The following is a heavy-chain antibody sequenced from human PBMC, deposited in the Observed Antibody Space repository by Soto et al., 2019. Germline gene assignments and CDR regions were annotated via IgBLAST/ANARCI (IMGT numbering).Heavy chain of an antibody. Sequence: VQLVESGGALVQPGGSLRLSCAASGFTFSSYWMHWVRQAPGEGLVWVSRLNSDGSSTSYADSVKGRFTISRDNAKNTLYLQMNSLRAEDTAVYYCARTSLVVAAATREDYWGQGTLVTVSS. CDR1: GFTFSSYW. J-gene: IGHJ4*02. V-gene: IGHV3-74*01. CDR2: LNSDGSST. D-gene: IGHD2-15*01. CDR3: ARTSLVVAAATREDY.